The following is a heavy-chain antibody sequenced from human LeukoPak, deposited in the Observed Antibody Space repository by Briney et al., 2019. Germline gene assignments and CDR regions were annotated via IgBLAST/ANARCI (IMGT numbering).Heavy chain of an antibody. D-gene: IGHD6-19*01. J-gene: IGHJ3*02. CDR2: INPNSGGT. V-gene: IGHV1-2*02. Sequence: ASVKVSCKASGYTFTDYYMHWVRQAPGQGLEWMGWINPNSGGTNYAQKFQGRVTMTRDTSISTAYMELRRLRSDDTAVYYCARRVAVARRDAFDIWGQGTMVTVSS. CDR1: GYTFTDYY. CDR3: ARRVAVARRDAFDI.